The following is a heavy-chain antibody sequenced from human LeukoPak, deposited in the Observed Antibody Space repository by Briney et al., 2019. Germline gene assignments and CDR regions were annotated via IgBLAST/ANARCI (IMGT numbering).Heavy chain of an antibody. CDR2: ISAYNGNT. CDR1: VYTFTSYG. Sequence: GSVKVSCKASVYTFTSYGISWVRPAPGQGLAWMGLISAYNGNTNYAQMLQGRVTMATDTSTSTAYMELRSQRSDDTAVYYCARAMLVVVTPYDAFDIWDQGPLVTVSS. D-gene: IGHD3-22*01. J-gene: IGHJ3*02. V-gene: IGHV1-18*01. CDR3: ARAMLVVVTPYDAFDI.